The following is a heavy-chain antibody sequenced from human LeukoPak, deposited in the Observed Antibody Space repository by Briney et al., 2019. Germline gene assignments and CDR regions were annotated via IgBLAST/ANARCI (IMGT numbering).Heavy chain of an antibody. CDR1: GGSISSYY. CDR2: INHSGST. V-gene: IGHV4-34*01. D-gene: IGHD6-13*01. J-gene: IGHJ4*02. CDR3: ARGGAAAGKPFDY. Sequence: SETLSLTCTVSGGSISSYYWSWIRQPPGKGLEWIGGINHSGSTNYNPSLKSRVTISVDTSKNQFSLKLSSVTAADTAVYYCARGGAAAGKPFDYWGQGTLVTVSS.